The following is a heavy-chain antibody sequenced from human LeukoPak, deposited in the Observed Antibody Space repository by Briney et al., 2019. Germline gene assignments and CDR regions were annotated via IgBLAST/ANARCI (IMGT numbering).Heavy chain of an antibody. V-gene: IGHV4-34*01. CDR1: GGSFSSYY. CDR3: ARYLLGYCSSTSCSHYAFDI. Sequence: PSETLSLTCAVYGGSFSSYYWGWIRQPPGKGPEWIGEINHSGSTNHNPSLKSRVTISVDTSKNQFSLKLSSVTAADTAVYYCARYLLGYCSSTSCSHYAFDIWGQGTMVTVSS. D-gene: IGHD2-2*01. CDR2: INHSGST. J-gene: IGHJ3*02.